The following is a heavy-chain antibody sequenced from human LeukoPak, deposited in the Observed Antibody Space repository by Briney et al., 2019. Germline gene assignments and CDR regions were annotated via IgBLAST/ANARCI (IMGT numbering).Heavy chain of an antibody. D-gene: IGHD3-22*01. CDR2: IYYSGRT. V-gene: IGHV4-39*02. Sequence: PSETLSLTCTVSGGSISSSSYYWGWIRQPPGKGLEWIGSIYYSGRTYYNPSLKSRVTISVDTSKNQFSLKLSSVTAADTAVYYCARDYYYDSSGYLHGSAFDIWGQGTMVTVSS. CDR3: ARDYYYDSSGYLHGSAFDI. CDR1: GGSISSSSYY. J-gene: IGHJ3*02.